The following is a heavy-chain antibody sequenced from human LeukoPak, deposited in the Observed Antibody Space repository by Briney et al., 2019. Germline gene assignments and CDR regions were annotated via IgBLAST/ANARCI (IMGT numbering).Heavy chain of an antibody. CDR3: ARQRDTASVGAFDT. V-gene: IGHV4-39*01. CDR1: GGSIRSNTNFWGWDSSSY. Sequence: SETLSLTCSVSGGSIRSNTNFWGWDSSSYWGWIRQPPGKGLEWIGSIHFTGTTYYNSSLQSRLTISVDTSKNLFSLKLTSVTATDTALYYCARQRDTASVGAFDTWGQGTMVIVSP. D-gene: IGHD2-2*02. CDR2: IHFTGTT. J-gene: IGHJ3*02.